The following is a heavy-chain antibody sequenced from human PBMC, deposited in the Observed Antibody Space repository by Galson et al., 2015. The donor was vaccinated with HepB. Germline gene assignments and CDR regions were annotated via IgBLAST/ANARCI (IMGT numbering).Heavy chain of an antibody. D-gene: IGHD3-10*01. J-gene: IGHJ6*03. CDR1: GYTFTSYA. Sequence: SVKVSCKASGYTFTSYAMNWVRQAPGQGLEWMGWINTNTGNPTYAQGFTRRFVFSLDTSVSTAYLQISSLKAEDTAVYYCAFRYGSGINYYMDVWGKGTTVTVSS. CDR2: INTNTGNP. CDR3: AFRYGSGINYYMDV. V-gene: IGHV7-4-1*02.